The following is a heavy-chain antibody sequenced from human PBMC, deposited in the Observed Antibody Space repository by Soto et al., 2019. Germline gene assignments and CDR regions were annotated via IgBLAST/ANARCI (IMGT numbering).Heavy chain of an antibody. Sequence: ASVKVSCKASGYTFTTFDINWVRQATGQGLEWVGWMNPNSGNTGYAQKFQGRVTMTRNTSISTAYMELGSLRSEDTAVYFCASDPCTPTNPYPSIYSYGMDVWGQGTTVTVS. CDR3: ASDPCTPTNPYPSIYSYGMDV. CDR2: MNPNSGNT. D-gene: IGHD1-1*01. CDR1: GYTFTTFD. J-gene: IGHJ6*02. V-gene: IGHV1-8*01.